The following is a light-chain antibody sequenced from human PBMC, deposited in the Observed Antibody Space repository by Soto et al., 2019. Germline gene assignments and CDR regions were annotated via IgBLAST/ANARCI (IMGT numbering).Light chain of an antibody. CDR2: DAS. J-gene: IGKJ4*01. CDR1: QSISSW. Sequence: DIQMTQSPSTLSASVGDRVTITCRASQSISSWVAWYQQKPGKAPKFLIYDASNLESGVPSRFSGSGSGTDFTLTISGLQPDDFATYYCQQYDDYPLTFGGGTKVEIK. V-gene: IGKV1-5*01. CDR3: QQYDDYPLT.